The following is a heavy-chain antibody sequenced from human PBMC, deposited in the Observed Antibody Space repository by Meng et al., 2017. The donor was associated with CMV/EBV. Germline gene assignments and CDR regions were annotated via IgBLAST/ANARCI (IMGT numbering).Heavy chain of an antibody. Sequence: SSSYYWGWIRQPPGKGLEWIGSIYYSGSTYYNPSLKSRVTISVDTSKNQFSLKLSSVTAADTAVYYCARQVVVVPAAITNNWFDPWGQGTLVTVSS. CDR2: IYYSGST. D-gene: IGHD2-2*02. J-gene: IGHJ5*02. CDR1: SSSYY. V-gene: IGHV4-39*01. CDR3: ARQVVVVPAAITNNWFDP.